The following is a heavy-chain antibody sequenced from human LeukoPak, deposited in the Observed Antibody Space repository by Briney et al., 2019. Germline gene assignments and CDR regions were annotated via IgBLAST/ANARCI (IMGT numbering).Heavy chain of an antibody. D-gene: IGHD5-12*01. CDR1: GGSFSGYY. V-gene: IGHV4-34*01. CDR3: ARGSRWLRLHY. Sequence: ASETLSLTCAVYGGSFSGYYWSWIRQPPGKELEWIGEINHSGSTNYNPSLKSRVTISVDTSKNQFSLKLSSVTAADTAVYYCARGSRWLRLHYWGQGTLVTVSS. CDR2: INHSGST. J-gene: IGHJ4*02.